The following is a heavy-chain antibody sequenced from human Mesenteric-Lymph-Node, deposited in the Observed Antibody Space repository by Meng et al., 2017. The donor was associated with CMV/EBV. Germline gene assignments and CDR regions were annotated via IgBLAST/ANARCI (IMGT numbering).Heavy chain of an antibody. CDR1: GGSFSGYY. Sequence: SETLSLTCAVYGGSFSGYYWSWIHQLPGKGLEWIGEINHSGSTNYNPSLKSRVTISVDTSKNQFSLKLSSVTAADTAVYYCARGRAVFDYWGQGTLVTVSS. CDR2: INHSGST. CDR3: ARGRAVFDY. J-gene: IGHJ4*02. V-gene: IGHV4-34*01.